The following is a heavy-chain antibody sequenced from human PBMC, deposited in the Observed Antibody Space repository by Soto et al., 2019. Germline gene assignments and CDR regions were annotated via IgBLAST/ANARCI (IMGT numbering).Heavy chain of an antibody. CDR1: GFSLANYP. CDR3: AKGPHTNVGWPYYFES. Sequence: VVSLRLSCVASGFSLANYPMNWVRQTPGKGLEWISYSSPRGDTIYYADSVEGRFTISRDNARNSLSLHMSSLRDEDSALYYCAKGPHTNVGWPYYFESWGQGVPVTVSS. CDR2: SSPRGDTI. J-gene: IGHJ4*02. V-gene: IGHV3-48*02. D-gene: IGHD6-19*01.